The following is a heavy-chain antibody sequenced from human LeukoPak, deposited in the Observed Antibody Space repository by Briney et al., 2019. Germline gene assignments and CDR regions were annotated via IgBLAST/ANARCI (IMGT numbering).Heavy chain of an antibody. D-gene: IGHD5-24*01. CDR1: GGTFSSYA. J-gene: IGHJ4*02. CDR2: IIPIFGTA. CDR3: ARIVYSGWLQHFDY. V-gene: IGHV1-69*06. Sequence: GASVKVSCKASGGTFSSYAISWVRQAPGQGLEWMGGIIPIFGTANYAQKFQGRVTITADKSTSTAYMELSSLRSEDTAVYYCARIVYSGWLQHFDYWGQGTLVTVSS.